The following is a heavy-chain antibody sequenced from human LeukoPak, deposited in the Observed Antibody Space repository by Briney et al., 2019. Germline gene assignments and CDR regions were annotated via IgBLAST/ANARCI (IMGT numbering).Heavy chain of an antibody. Sequence: SETLSLTCIVSGGSISSSSYYWGWIRQPPGMGLEWIGSIFYSGSTYYNPSLKSRVTISLDTSKNQVSLTLSSVTAADTAVYYCARPAERGYSYGLDFWGQGTMVTVSS. V-gene: IGHV4-39*07. CDR2: IFYSGST. CDR3: ARPAERGYSYGLDF. CDR1: GGSISSSSYY. D-gene: IGHD5-18*01. J-gene: IGHJ3*01.